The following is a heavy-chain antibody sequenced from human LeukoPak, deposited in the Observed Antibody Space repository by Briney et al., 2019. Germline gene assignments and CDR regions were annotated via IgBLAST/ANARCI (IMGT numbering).Heavy chain of an antibody. V-gene: IGHV4-59*12. J-gene: IGHJ5*02. CDR3: AREGIAARPGWFDP. D-gene: IGHD6-6*01. Sequence: SETLSLTCKVSGGSISSYYWSWIRQPPGKGLEWVGYIYDSGNTNYNPSLKSRVTISVDTSKNQFSLKLSSVTAADTAVYYCAREGIAARPGWFDPWGQGTLVTVSS. CDR1: GGSISSYY. CDR2: IYDSGNT.